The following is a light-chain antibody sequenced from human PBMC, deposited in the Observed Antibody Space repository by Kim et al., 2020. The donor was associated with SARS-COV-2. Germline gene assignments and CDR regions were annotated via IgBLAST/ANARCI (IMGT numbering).Light chain of an antibody. V-gene: IGLV1-51*01. J-gene: IGLJ3*02. CDR3: GVWDSSLSVVV. Sequence: GRRVSISCSRSIFNIENNYLSWFQQLPGAAPKLLIYDNHMRRSGVPDRFSASKSGTSATLDIIGLQTGDEADYYCGVWDSSLSVVVLGGGTKVTVL. CDR1: IFNIENNY. CDR2: DNH.